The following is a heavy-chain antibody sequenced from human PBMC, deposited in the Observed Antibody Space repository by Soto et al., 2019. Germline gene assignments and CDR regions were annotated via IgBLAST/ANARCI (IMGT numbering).Heavy chain of an antibody. D-gene: IGHD1-26*01. J-gene: IGHJ6*02. CDR1: GYSFTSYW. CDR2: IDPSDSYT. V-gene: IGHV5-10-1*01. CDR3: ARGSRIVGATHYYGMDV. Sequence: GESLKISCKGSGYSFTSYWISWMRQMPGKGLERMGRIDPSDSYTNYSPSFQGHVTISADKSISTAYLQWSSLKASDTAMYYCARGSRIVGATHYYGMDVWGQGTTVTVSS.